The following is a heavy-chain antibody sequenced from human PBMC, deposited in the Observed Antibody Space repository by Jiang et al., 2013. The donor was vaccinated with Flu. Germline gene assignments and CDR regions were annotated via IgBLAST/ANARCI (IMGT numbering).Heavy chain of an antibody. Sequence: GLVQPGGSLRLSCAASGFTFSSYAMSWVRQAPGKGLEWVSAISGSGGSTYYADSVKGRFTISRDNSKNTLYLQMNSLRAEDTAVYYCARSRLQSRVTDPWFDPWGQGTLVTVSS. CDR1: GFTFSSYA. CDR3: ARSRLQSRVTDPWFDP. D-gene: IGHD4-11*01. J-gene: IGHJ5*02. CDR2: ISGSGGST. V-gene: IGHV3-23*01.